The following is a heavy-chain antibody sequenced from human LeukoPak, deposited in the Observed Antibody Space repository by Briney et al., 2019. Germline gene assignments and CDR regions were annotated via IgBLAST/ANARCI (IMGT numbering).Heavy chain of an antibody. CDR2: INPHNGGT. CDR1: GYTFTAYY. V-gene: IGHV1-2*02. CDR3: VRGPDYGGTIDY. Sequence: ASVKVSCKASGYTFTAYYMHWVRQAPGQGLEWMGWINPHNGGTKYAQKFQGRVTMTRDTSISTAYMELSSLSSNDTAVYHCVRGPDYGGTIDYWGQGTLVTVSS. J-gene: IGHJ4*02. D-gene: IGHD4-23*01.